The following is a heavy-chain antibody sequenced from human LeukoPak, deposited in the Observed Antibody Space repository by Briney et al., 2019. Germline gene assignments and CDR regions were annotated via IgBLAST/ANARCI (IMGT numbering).Heavy chain of an antibody. D-gene: IGHD2-15*01. CDR2: INNDGRVT. V-gene: IGHV3-74*01. Sequence: PGGSLRLSCAASGFTFSSHWMHWVRQAPGKGLVWVSFINNDGRVTRYADSVKGRFTISRDNAKNTLYLQMNSLRAEDTAMYYCARGGQGAVVYWGPGTLVTVSS. CDR3: ARGGQGAVVY. CDR1: GFTFSSHW. J-gene: IGHJ4*02.